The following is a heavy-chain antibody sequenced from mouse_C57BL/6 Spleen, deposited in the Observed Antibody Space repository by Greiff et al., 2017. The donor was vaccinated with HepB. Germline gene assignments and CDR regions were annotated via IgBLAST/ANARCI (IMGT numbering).Heavy chain of an antibody. V-gene: IGHV1-82*01. Sequence: VKLMESGPELVKPGASVKISCKASGYAFSSSWMNWVKQRPGKGLEWIGRIYPGDGDTNYNGKFKGKATLTADKSSSTAYMQLSSLSSEDSAVYFSARDYNGSSVYSTDSWGQDTTLTVSS. CDR3: ARDYNGSSVYSTDS. CDR1: GYAFSSSW. CDR2: IYPGDGDT. J-gene: IGHJ2*01. D-gene: IGHD1-1*01.